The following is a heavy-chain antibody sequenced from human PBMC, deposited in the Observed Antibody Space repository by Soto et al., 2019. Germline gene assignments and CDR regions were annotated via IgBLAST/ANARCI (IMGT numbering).Heavy chain of an antibody. CDR2: IYYSGRT. Sequence: QVQLQESGPGLVKPSETLSLTCTVSGGSISSYYWSWIRQPPGQGLAWIGYIYYSGRTNYNPSLKSRVTISVDTSKNQFSLKLSSVTAADTAVYYCARKSWSGPPSGMDNWFDPWGQGTLVTVSS. V-gene: IGHV4-59*01. D-gene: IGHD3-3*01. J-gene: IGHJ5*02. CDR1: GGSISSYY. CDR3: ARKSWSGPPSGMDNWFDP.